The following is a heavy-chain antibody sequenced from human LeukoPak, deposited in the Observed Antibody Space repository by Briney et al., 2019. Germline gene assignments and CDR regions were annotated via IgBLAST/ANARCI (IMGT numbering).Heavy chain of an antibody. CDR1: GFTFSGYG. CDR2: ISYDGSNK. J-gene: IGHJ3*02. V-gene: IGHV3-30*18. CDR3: AKDGSSGYYPYAFDI. D-gene: IGHD3-22*01. Sequence: GRSLRLSCAASGFTFSGYGMNWVRQAPGKGLEWVAVISYDGSNKYYADSVKGRFTISRDNSKNTLYLQMNSLRAEDTAVYYCAKDGSSGYYPYAFDIRGQGTKVTVSS.